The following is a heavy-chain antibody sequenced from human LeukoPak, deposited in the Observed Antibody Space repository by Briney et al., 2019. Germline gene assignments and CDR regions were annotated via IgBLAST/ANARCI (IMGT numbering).Heavy chain of an antibody. CDR3: ARSKPVFLRYFDWSIQDYYYYYMDV. CDR1: GGSISSYY. V-gene: IGHV4-4*07. CDR2: IYTSGST. J-gene: IGHJ6*03. Sequence: PSETLSLTCTVSGGSISSYYWSWIRQPAGEGLEWIGRIYTSGSTNYNPSLKSRVTMSVDTSKNQFSLKLSSVTAADTAVYYCARSKPVFLRYFDWSIQDYYYYYMDVWGKGTTVTISS. D-gene: IGHD3-9*01.